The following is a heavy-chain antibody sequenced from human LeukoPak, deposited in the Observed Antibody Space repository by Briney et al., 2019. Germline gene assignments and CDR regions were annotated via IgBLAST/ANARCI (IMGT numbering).Heavy chain of an antibody. CDR1: GFTFSFYW. CDR3: ARLREIPVFGVVTKSTSYFDY. V-gene: IGHV3-7*01. Sequence: GGSLRLSCAASGFTFSFYWMSWVRQARGMGLEWVANIKQDGSEKYYVDSVKGRFTISRDNAKNSLYLQMNSLRAEDTAVYYCARLREIPVFGVVTKSTSYFDYWGQGTLVTVSS. J-gene: IGHJ4*02. D-gene: IGHD3-3*01. CDR2: IKQDGSEK.